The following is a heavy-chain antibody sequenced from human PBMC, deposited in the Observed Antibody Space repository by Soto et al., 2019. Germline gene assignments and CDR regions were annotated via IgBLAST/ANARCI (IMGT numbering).Heavy chain of an antibody. D-gene: IGHD3-3*01. J-gene: IGHJ6*02. Sequence: QVQLMQSGAEVRKPGSSVTVSCNASGGTFSSNPISWVRQAPGQGLEWMGGIIPIFATPHYARRFLDRVTLTADRSTHTAYMELTGLTSEDTAIYYCARDLSAVKRFESFKYYRMDVWGQGTTVTVS. CDR3: ARDLSAVKRFESFKYYRMDV. CDR2: IIPIFATP. CDR1: GGTFSSNP. V-gene: IGHV1-69*06.